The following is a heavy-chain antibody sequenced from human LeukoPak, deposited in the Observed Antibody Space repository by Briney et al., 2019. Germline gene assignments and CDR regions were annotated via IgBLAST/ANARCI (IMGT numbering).Heavy chain of an antibody. J-gene: IGHJ4*02. CDR2: ISAYNGNT. D-gene: IGHD6-19*01. V-gene: IGHV1-18*01. Sequence: GASVKVSCKTSGYTFTSYGISWVRQAPGQGLEWMGWISAYNGNTNYAQKLQGRVTMTTDTSTSTAYMELRSLRSDDTAVYYCARDSKWLVPQNYFGYWGQGTLVTVSS. CDR3: ARDSKWLVPQNYFGY. CDR1: GYTFTSYG.